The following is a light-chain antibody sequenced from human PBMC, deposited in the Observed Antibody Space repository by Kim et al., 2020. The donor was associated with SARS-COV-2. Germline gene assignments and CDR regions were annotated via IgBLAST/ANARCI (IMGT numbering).Light chain of an antibody. V-gene: IGLV3-19*01. CDR2: SKN. Sequence: SSELTQDPAVSVALGQTVRITCQGDSLRDYYASWYRQKPGQAPVLVIYSKNSRPSGIPDRFSGSSSGDTASLTITGAQAEDEADYYCNSRASSGDRYLFGTGTKVTVL. CDR1: SLRDYY. CDR3: NSRASSGDRYL. J-gene: IGLJ1*01.